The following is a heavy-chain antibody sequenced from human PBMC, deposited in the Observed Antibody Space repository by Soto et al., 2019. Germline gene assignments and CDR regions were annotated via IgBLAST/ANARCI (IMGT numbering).Heavy chain of an antibody. D-gene: IGHD3-10*01. CDR2: IYPDDSDI. V-gene: IGHV5-51*01. Sequence: PGESLKISCKGSGFSFTSYWIAWVRQMPGNGLEWMGIIYPDDSDIRYSPSFQGQVTFSADKSIDTAYLQWSSLKASDTAMYYCARQLLGSGSFYFDYWGQGTLVTVSS. CDR3: ARQLLGSGSFYFDY. J-gene: IGHJ4*02. CDR1: GFSFTSYW.